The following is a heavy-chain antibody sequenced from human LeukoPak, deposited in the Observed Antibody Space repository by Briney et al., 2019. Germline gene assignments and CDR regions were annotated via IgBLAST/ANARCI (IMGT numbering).Heavy chain of an antibody. CDR2: IYYSGSS. J-gene: IGHJ4*02. D-gene: IGHD6-19*01. V-gene: IGHV4-39*01. CDR3: ARAGTGWGVFLDH. CDR1: GVSIASESYY. Sequence: PSETLSLTCSVSGVSIASESYYWGWVRQAPGKGLEHIGSIYYSGSSYYNPSLKSRLTISVDMSKNQFSLKLTFVSAAGTAVYYCARAGTGWGVFLDHWGQGALVTVSS.